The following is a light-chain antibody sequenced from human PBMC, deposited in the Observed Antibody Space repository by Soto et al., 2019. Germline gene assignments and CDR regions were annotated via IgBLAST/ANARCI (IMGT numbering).Light chain of an antibody. V-gene: IGLV2-14*01. CDR3: SSYTSISTVV. Sequence: QSALTQPASVSGSPGQSITISCTGTSNDVGGFNYVSWYQQHPGKAPKIIIYEVRNRPSGVSDRFSGSRSGNTASLTSSGLQAEDEADYYCSSYTSISTVVFGGGTKLTVL. J-gene: IGLJ3*02. CDR2: EVR. CDR1: SNDVGGFNY.